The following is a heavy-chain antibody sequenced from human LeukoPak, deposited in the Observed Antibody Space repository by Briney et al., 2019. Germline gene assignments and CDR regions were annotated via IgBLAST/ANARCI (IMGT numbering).Heavy chain of an antibody. V-gene: IGHV4-30-4*01. CDR3: ARAHSSSWPISFDY. J-gene: IGHJ4*02. Sequence: SETLSLTCTVSGGSISSGDYYWSWIRKPPGKGLEWIGYIYYSGSTYYNPSLKSRVTISVDTSKNQFSLKLSSVTAADTAVYYCARAHSSSWPISFDYWGQGTLVTVSS. CDR2: IYYSGST. D-gene: IGHD6-13*01. CDR1: GGSISSGDYY.